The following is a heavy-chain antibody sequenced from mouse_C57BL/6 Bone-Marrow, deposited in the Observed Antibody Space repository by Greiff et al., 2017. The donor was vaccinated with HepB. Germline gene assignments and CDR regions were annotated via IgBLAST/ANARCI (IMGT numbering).Heavy chain of an antibody. V-gene: IGHV1-64*01. J-gene: IGHJ2*01. Sequence: VQLQQPGAELVKPGASVKLSCKASGYTFTSYWMHWVKQRPGQGLEWIGMIHPNSGSTNYNEKFKSKATLTVDKSSSTAYMQLSSLTSEDSAVYYCARQRDSNYYGSFDYWGQGTTLTVSS. CDR3: ARQRDSNYYGSFDY. CDR2: IHPNSGST. D-gene: IGHD1-1*01. CDR1: GYTFTSYW.